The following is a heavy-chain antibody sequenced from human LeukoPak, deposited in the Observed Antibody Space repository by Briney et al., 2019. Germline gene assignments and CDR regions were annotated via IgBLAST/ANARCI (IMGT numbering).Heavy chain of an antibody. Sequence: PSETLSLTCTVPGGSISSYYWSWIRQPPGKGLEWIGYIYYSGSTNYNPSLKSRVTISVDTSKNQFSLKLSSVTAADTAVYYCARVGYSGYDEEGDYWGQGTLVTVSS. J-gene: IGHJ4*02. D-gene: IGHD5-12*01. V-gene: IGHV4-59*01. CDR2: IYYSGST. CDR3: ARVGYSGYDEEGDY. CDR1: GGSISSYY.